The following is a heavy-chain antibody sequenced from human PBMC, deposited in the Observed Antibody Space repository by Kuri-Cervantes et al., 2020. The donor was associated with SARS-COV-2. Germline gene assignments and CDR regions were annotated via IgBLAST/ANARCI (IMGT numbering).Heavy chain of an antibody. D-gene: IGHD2-2*03. J-gene: IGHJ6*03. CDR1: GFTFSSYS. CDR2: ISSSSSYI. Sequence: LSLTCAASGFTFSSYSMNWVRQAPGKGLEWVSSISSSSSYIYYADSVKGRFTISRDNAKNSLYLQMNSLRAEDTAVYYCARDLWITYYYYYMDVWGKRTTVTVSS. V-gene: IGHV3-21*01. CDR3: ARDLWITYYYYYMDV.